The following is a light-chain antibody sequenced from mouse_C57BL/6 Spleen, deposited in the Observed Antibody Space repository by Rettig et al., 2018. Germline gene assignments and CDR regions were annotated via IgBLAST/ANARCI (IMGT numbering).Light chain of an antibody. V-gene: IGKV4-57*01. CDR1: SSVSY. CDR3: QQRSSCPFT. J-gene: IGKJ4*01. Sequence: QIVLTQSPAIMSASPGEKVTITCSASSSVSYMHWFQQKPGTSPKLWIYSTSNLASGVPARFSGSGSGTSYSLTISRMEAEDAATYYCQQRSSCPFTFGSGTKLEIK. CDR2: STS.